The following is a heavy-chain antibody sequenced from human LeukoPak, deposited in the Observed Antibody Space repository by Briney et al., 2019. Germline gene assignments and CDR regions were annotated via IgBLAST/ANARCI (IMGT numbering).Heavy chain of an antibody. CDR3: ARDASPYYYYGMDV. CDR2: IYYSGST. V-gene: IGHV4-30-4*01. J-gene: IGHJ6*02. CDR1: GGSISSGDYY. Sequence: SQTLSLTCTVSGGSISSGDYYWSWIRQPPGKGLEWIGYIYYSGSTYYNPSLKSRVTISVDTSKNQLSLKLSSVTAADTAVYYCARDASPYYYYGMDVWGQGTTVTVS.